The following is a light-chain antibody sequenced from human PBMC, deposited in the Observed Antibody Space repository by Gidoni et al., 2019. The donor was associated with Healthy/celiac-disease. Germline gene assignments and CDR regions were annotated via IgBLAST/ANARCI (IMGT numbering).Light chain of an antibody. Sequence: SSELTQDPAVSLALGQTVRITCQGDSLRSYYASWYQQKPGQAPVLVIYGKNNRPSGIPDRFSCSSSGNTASLTITGAQAEDEADYYCNSRDSSGNPVVFGGGTKLTVL. V-gene: IGLV3-19*01. CDR3: NSRDSSGNPVV. CDR2: GKN. J-gene: IGLJ2*01. CDR1: SLRSYY.